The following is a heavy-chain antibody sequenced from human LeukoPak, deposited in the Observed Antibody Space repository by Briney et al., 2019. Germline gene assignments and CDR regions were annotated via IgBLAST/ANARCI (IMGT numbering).Heavy chain of an antibody. J-gene: IGHJ5*02. D-gene: IGHD6-13*01. CDR1: GGSISSGGYY. V-gene: IGHV4-31*03. Sequence: KPSETLSLTCTVSGGSISSGGYYWSWIRQHPGKGLEWNGYIYYGGSTYYNPSLKSRVTISVDTSKNQFSLKLSSVTAADTAVYYCARDLGSSNNWFDPWGQGTLVTVSS. CDR2: IYYGGST. CDR3: ARDLGSSNNWFDP.